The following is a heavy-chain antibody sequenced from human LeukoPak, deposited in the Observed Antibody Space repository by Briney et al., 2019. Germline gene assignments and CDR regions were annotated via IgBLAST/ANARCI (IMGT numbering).Heavy chain of an antibody. Sequence: GSSVKVSCKASGGTFSSYAISWVRQAPGQGLEWMGGIIPIFGTANYAQKFQGRVTITADKSTSTAYMELSSLRSEDTAVYYCARFITGTTRXXFDYWGXXTLVTVS. J-gene: IGHJ4*01. V-gene: IGHV1-69*06. D-gene: IGHD1-7*01. CDR1: GGTFSSYA. CDR3: ARFITGTTRXXFDY. CDR2: IIPIFGTA.